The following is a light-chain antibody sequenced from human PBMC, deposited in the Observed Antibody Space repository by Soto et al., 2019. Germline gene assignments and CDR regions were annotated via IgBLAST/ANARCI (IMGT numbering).Light chain of an antibody. CDR2: DAS. CDR1: QSVSSY. V-gene: IGKV3-11*01. J-gene: IGKJ5*01. CDR3: QQRSNWPPIT. Sequence: EIVFTQSPSTLSLSPRERATLSCRASQSVSSYLAWYQQRPGQAPRLLIYDASNRATGIPARFSGSGSGTDFTLTISSLEPEDFAVYYCQQRSNWPPITFGQGSRLAIK.